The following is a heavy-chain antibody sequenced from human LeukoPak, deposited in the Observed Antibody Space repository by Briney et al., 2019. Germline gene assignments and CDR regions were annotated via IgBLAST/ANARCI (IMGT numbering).Heavy chain of an antibody. CDR2: ISWNSGSI. V-gene: IGHV3-9*01. CDR1: GFTFDDYA. D-gene: IGHD3-10*01. J-gene: IGHJ3*02. CDR3: ARVYGSGSPNDAFDI. Sequence: PGGSLRLSCAASGFTFDDYAMHWVRQAPGKGLEWVSGISWNSGSIGYASSVKGRFTISRDNAKNSLYLQMNSLRAEDTAVYYCARVYGSGSPNDAFDIWGQGTMVTVSS.